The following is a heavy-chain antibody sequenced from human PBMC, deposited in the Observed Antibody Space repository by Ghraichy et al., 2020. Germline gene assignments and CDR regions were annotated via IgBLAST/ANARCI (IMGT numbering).Heavy chain of an antibody. D-gene: IGHD4-17*01. V-gene: IGHV4-59*01. CDR2: IYSSGST. CDR1: GGSISRYY. Sequence: SETLSLTCTVSGGSISRYYWSWIRQPPGKGLEWIGYIYSSGSTKYNPSLKSRVTISVDTSKNQFTLKLSSVTAADTAIYFCARGRSDYDNAFDIWGQGTRVTVSS. CDR3: ARGRSDYDNAFDI. J-gene: IGHJ3*02.